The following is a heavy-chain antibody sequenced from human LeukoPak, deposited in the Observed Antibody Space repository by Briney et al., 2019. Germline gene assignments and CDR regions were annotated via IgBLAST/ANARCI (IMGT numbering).Heavy chain of an antibody. CDR1: GFTFSSYW. CDR2: IKQDGSEK. J-gene: IGHJ4*02. CDR3: ARDRWYYDFWSGYSTY. D-gene: IGHD3-3*01. Sequence: GGSLRLSCAASGFTFSSYWMSWVRQAPGKGLEWVANIKQDGSEKYYVDSVKGRFTISRDNAKNSLYLQMNSLRAEDTAVYYCARDRWYYDFWSGYSTYWGQGTLVTVSS. V-gene: IGHV3-7*01.